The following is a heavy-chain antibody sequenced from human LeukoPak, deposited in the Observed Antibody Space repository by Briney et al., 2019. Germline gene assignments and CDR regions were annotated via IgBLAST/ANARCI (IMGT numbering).Heavy chain of an antibody. CDR2: IYHSGST. CDR1: GYSISSGYY. D-gene: IGHD5-18*01. CDR3: ARVGGYSYGLYYFDY. Sequence: SETLSLTCTVSGYSISSGYYWGWIRQPPGKGLEWIGSIYHSGSTYYNPSLKSRVTISVDTSKNQFSPKLSSVTAADTAVYYCARVGGYSYGLYYFDYWGQGTLVTVSS. V-gene: IGHV4-38-2*02. J-gene: IGHJ4*02.